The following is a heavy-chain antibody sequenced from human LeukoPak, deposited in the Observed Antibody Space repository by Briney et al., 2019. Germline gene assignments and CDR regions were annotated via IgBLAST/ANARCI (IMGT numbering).Heavy chain of an antibody. D-gene: IGHD3-10*01. Sequence: PGGSLRLSCAASGFSFRSYWMHWVRQAPGKGLVWVSRINSDGSSTSYADSVKGRFTISRDNAKNTLYLQMHSLRAEDTAVYFCARDLSEYGWFGELYYWGQGTLVTVSS. CDR1: GFSFRSYW. V-gene: IGHV3-74*01. CDR3: ARDLSEYGWFGELYY. CDR2: INSDGSST. J-gene: IGHJ4*02.